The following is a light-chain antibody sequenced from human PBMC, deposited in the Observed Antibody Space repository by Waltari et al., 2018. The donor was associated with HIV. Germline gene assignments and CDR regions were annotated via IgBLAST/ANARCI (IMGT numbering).Light chain of an antibody. V-gene: IGKV1-39*01. Sequence: LQMTQSPSSLSASVGDRVTITCRANQSIVNFLSWYQQTPGRAPKLLISFASILESGVPSRFTGSGSGTDFALTISSLQPEDYATYYCQQSYSTPPITFGQGTRLEIK. CDR1: QSIVNF. CDR2: FAS. CDR3: QQSYSTPPIT. J-gene: IGKJ5*01.